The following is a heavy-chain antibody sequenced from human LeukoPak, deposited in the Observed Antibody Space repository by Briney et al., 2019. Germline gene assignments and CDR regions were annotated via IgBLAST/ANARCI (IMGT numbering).Heavy chain of an antibody. J-gene: IGHJ4*02. CDR1: GFTFSSYW. V-gene: IGHV3-74*01. Sequence: GGSLRLSCAASGFTFSSYWMHWVRQTPGKGLVWVSRINSDGTSTSYADSVKGRFTISRDNTKNTLYLQMNSLRAEDTAVYYCAKDQPLRSLDWWGQGTLVTVSS. CDR3: AKDQPLRSLDW. CDR2: INSDGTST. D-gene: IGHD3-3*01.